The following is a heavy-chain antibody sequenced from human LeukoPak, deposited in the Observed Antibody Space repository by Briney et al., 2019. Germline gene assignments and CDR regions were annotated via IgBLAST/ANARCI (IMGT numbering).Heavy chain of an antibody. J-gene: IGHJ4*02. CDR1: GFTFSTYT. Sequence: GGSLRLSCAASGFTFSTYTMNWVRQAPGKGLEWVSSISSRSSYIYYADSVKGRFTISRDNAKNSLYLQMNSLRAEDTAVYYCARAGGSYLGSDYWGQGTLVTVSS. CDR3: ARAGGSYLGSDY. V-gene: IGHV3-21*01. D-gene: IGHD1-26*01. CDR2: ISSRSSYI.